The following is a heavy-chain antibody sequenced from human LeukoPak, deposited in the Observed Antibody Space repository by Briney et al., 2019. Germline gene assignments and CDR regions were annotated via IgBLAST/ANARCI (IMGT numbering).Heavy chain of an antibody. V-gene: IGHV1-46*01. CDR1: GGTFSSYA. CDR2: INPSGGST. D-gene: IGHD5-18*01. CDR3: VRYSYGHKHYFDY. Sequence: ASVKVSCKASGGTFSSYAISWVRQAPGQGLEWMGIINPSGGSTSYAQKFQGRVTMTRDMSTSTVYMELSSLRSEDTAVYYCVRYSYGHKHYFDYWGQGTLVTVSS. J-gene: IGHJ4*02.